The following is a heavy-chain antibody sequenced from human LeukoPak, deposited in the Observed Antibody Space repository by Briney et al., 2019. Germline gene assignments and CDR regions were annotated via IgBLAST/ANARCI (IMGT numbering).Heavy chain of an antibody. D-gene: IGHD2-8*02. J-gene: IGHJ6*02. CDR2: ISYDGSNK. CDR3: ARGEVVYATYYYYYGMDV. V-gene: IGHV3-30-3*01. CDR1: GFTFSSYA. Sequence: GGSLRLSCAASGFTFSSYAKHWVRQAPGKGLEWVAVISYDGSNKYYADSVKGRFTISRDNSKNTLYLQMNSLRAEDTAVYYCARGEVVYATYYYYYGMDVWGQGTSVTVSS.